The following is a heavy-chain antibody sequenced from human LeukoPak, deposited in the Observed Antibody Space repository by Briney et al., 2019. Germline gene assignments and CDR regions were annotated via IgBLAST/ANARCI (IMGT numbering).Heavy chain of an antibody. CDR2: INHSGST. V-gene: IGHV4-34*01. CDR3: ARTYSSSWTPFDY. D-gene: IGHD6-13*01. CDR1: GGSFSGYY. J-gene: IGHJ4*02. Sequence: SETLSLTCAVYGGSFSGYYWSWIRQPPGKGLEWIGEINHSGSTNYNPSLKSRVTISVDTSKNQFSLKLSSVTAADTAVYYCARTYSSSWTPFDYWGQGTLVTVSS.